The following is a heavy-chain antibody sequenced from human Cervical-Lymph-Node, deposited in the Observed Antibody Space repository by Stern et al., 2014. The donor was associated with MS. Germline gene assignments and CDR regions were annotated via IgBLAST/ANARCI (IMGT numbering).Heavy chain of an antibody. J-gene: IGHJ4*02. CDR2: INKDGSEK. CDR1: GFTFSHYW. Sequence: EVHLVESGGGLVQPGGSLRLSCAGSGFTFSHYWMTWVRQAPGKGLEWVASINKDGSEKYSVDSLKGRFTISRDNAKNSLYLQMTSLRADDTAVYYCARKTTAKNWGQGTLVIVSS. CDR3: ARKTTAKN. V-gene: IGHV3-7*01. D-gene: IGHD4-17*01.